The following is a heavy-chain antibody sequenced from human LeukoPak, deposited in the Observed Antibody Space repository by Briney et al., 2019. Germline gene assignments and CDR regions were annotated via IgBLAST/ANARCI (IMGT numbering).Heavy chain of an antibody. CDR2: IFHTGST. V-gene: IGHV4-38-2*02. Sequence: SETLSLTCTVSGASMSGYYWSWIRQPPGKGLEWIGSIFHTGSTYDNPSLKSRVTTSVDTSKNQFSLSLNSVTAADTAVYYCARRRDGYNFGSFYFDYWGQGILVTVSS. D-gene: IGHD5-24*01. CDR3: ARRRDGYNFGSFYFDY. J-gene: IGHJ4*02. CDR1: GASMSGYY.